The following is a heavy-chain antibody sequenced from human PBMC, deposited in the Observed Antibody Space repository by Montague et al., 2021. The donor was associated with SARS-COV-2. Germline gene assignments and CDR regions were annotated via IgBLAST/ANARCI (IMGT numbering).Heavy chain of an antibody. CDR3: ASGRMVPYSSSWTTLYYYGMDV. CDR1: GDSVSSNSAA. D-gene: IGHD6-13*01. J-gene: IGHJ6*02. V-gene: IGHV6-1*01. Sequence: CAISGDSVSSNSAAWNWIRQSPSRGLEWLGRTYYRSKWYNDYAVSAKSRITINPDTSKNQFSLQLNSVTPEDTAVYYCASGRMVPYSSSWTTLYYYGMDVWGQGTTVTVSS. CDR2: TYYRSKWYN.